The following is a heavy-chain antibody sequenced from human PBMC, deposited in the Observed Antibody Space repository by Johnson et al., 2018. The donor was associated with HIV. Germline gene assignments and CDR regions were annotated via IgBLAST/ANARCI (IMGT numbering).Heavy chain of an antibody. V-gene: IGHV3-30*02. CDR3: AKDRVGATSPQAQNAFDI. CDR1: GFTFSSYG. D-gene: IGHD1-26*01. CDR2: IRYDGSNK. J-gene: IGHJ3*02. Sequence: QMLLVESGGGLVQPGGSLRLSCAASGFTFSSYGMHWVRQAPGKGLEWVAFIRYDGSNKYYADSVKGRFTISRDNSKNTLYLQMNSLRAEDTAVYYCAKDRVGATSPQAQNAFDIWGQVTMVTVSS.